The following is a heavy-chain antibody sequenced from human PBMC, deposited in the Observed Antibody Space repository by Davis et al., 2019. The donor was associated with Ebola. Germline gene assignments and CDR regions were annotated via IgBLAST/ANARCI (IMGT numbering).Heavy chain of an antibody. D-gene: IGHD2-15*01. CDR3: ARDSLWVDNAFDI. Sequence: GESLKISCAASGFTFSDYYMTWIRQAPGKGLECVSYISSSGNTIYYADSVRGRFTISRDDAKKSLYLQMNSLSAEDTAVYYCARDSLWVDNAFDIWGQGTMVAVSS. CDR1: GFTFSDYY. J-gene: IGHJ3*02. CDR2: ISSSGNTI. V-gene: IGHV3-11*04.